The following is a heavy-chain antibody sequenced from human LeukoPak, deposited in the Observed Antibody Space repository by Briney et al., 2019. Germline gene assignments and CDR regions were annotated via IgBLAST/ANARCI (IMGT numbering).Heavy chain of an antibody. CDR3: ARAIAAAGNREQNWFDP. CDR2: IKQGGSEK. Sequence: GGSLRLSCAVSGFTFTGYWMTWVRQAPGQGLEWVANIKQGGSEKYYVDSVKRRLTISRDNAKNSLYLQMNSPRAEDTAVYYCARAIAAAGNREQNWFDPWGQGTLVTVSS. V-gene: IGHV3-7*01. CDR1: GFTFTGYW. J-gene: IGHJ5*02. D-gene: IGHD6-13*01.